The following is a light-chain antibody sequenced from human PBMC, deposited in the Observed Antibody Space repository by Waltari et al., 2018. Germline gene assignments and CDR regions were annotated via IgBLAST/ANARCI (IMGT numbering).Light chain of an antibody. CDR3: CSSPESSTSWV. Sequence: QSALTQPASVSGSPGQSITISCTGLRSDLGSYHLVSWFQQHPDKAPNLLIYEVSKRPPEVSNRFSGSASGTTAYLTISGLQAEDEADYYCCSSPESSTSWVFGGGTKLTVL. J-gene: IGLJ3*02. V-gene: IGLV2-23*02. CDR1: RSDLGSYHL. CDR2: EVS.